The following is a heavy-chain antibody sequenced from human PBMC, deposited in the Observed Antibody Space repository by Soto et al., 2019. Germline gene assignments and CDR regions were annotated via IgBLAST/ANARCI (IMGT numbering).Heavy chain of an antibody. V-gene: IGHV3-23*01. D-gene: IGHD3-16*01. CDR1: GFTFSNYA. CDR2: ISGSGGRS. CDR3: AKAFFVWSSEQPYYFDY. J-gene: IGHJ4*02. Sequence: EVQLLDSGGGLVQPGGSLRLSCAASGFTFSNYAMTWVRQGPGKGLEWVSGISGSGGRSYYADSVKGRFTISRDNSKNTLYLQMNSLIAEDTAVYYCAKAFFVWSSEQPYYFDYWGQGTLVTVSS.